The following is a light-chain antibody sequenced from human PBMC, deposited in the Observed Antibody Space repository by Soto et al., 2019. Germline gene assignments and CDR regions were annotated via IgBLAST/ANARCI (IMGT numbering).Light chain of an antibody. CDR2: GAS. V-gene: IGKV3-20*01. CDR3: QQYGSSPWT. Sequence: EIVFTQSPSALSLSPGERATLSCRASQSVSNNYLAWYQQKPGQAPRLLIYGASSRATGIPDRFSGSGSGTDFTLTISRLEPEDFAVYYCQQYGSSPWTFGQGTKVDI. J-gene: IGKJ1*01. CDR1: QSVSNNY.